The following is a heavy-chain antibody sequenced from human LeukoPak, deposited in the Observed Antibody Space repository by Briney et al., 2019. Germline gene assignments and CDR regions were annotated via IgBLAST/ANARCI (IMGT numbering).Heavy chain of an antibody. J-gene: IGHJ4*02. V-gene: IGHV1-2*06. Sequence: GASVKVSCKASGYSFTSYGISWVRQAPGQGLEWMGRINPNSGGTNYAQKFQDRVTMTRDTSISTAYMELNSLRSEDTAVYYCARTAPYAGSWNAKANSYYFDYWGQGSLVTVSS. CDR3: ARTAPYAGSWNAKANSYYFDY. D-gene: IGHD1-1*01. CDR2: INPNSGGT. CDR1: GYSFTSYG.